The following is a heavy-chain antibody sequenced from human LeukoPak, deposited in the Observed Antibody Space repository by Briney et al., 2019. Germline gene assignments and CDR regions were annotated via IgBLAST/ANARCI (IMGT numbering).Heavy chain of an antibody. CDR3: AKDRRSFLRGFDY. D-gene: IGHD5-12*01. CDR2: ISSGGFTI. Sequence: GGSLRLSCTASGFLFSNYEMNWVRQAPGKGLEWISYISSGGFTIYYADSVKGRFTISRDNSKNTLYLQMNSLRAEDTAVYYCAKDRRSFLRGFDYWGQGTLVTVSS. CDR1: GFLFSNYE. J-gene: IGHJ4*02. V-gene: IGHV3-48*03.